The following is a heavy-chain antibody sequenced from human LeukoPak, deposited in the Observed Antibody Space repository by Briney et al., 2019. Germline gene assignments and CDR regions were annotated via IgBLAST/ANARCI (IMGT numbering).Heavy chain of an antibody. D-gene: IGHD2-15*01. CDR1: GFTFSTYW. CDR2: IKEHGGET. Sequence: GGSLRLSCAASGFTFSTYWMSWVRQAPGKGLEWVANIKEHGGETYYLDSVRGRFTISRDNAKNSLYLQMNSLRAEDTAVYYCARDVSGLLDYWGQGTLVTVSS. CDR3: ARDVSGLLDY. V-gene: IGHV3-7*01. J-gene: IGHJ4*02.